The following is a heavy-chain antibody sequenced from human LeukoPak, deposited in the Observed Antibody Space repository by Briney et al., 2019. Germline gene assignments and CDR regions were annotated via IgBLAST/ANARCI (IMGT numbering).Heavy chain of an antibody. CDR1: GGSISSYY. V-gene: IGHV4-59*08. CDR3: ARPLTPGVPVASGYFDL. J-gene: IGHJ2*01. Sequence: SETLSLTCTASGGSISSYYWSWIRQPPGKGLEWIGYIYNSGSTNYNPSLKSRVTISVDTSKNQFSLKLSSVTAADTAVYYCARPLTPGVPVASGYFDLWGRGTLVTVSS. D-gene: IGHD2-2*01. CDR2: IYNSGST.